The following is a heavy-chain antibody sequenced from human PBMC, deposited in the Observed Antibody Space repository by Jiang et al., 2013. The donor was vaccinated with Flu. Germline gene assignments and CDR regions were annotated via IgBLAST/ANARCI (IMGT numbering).Heavy chain of an antibody. D-gene: IGHD5-18*01. J-gene: IGHJ6*02. CDR2: INTNTGNP. CDR3: ARDVDTTMITRDYYYYGMDV. CDR1: GYSFNSYG. V-gene: IGHV7-4-1*02. Sequence: LQSGSELQKPGASVKVSCRASGYSFNSYGLHWVRQAPGQGLEWMGWINTNTGNPTYAQGFTGRFVFSLDTSVSTAFLQISSLKAEDTAVYYCARDVDTTMITRDYYYYGMDVWGQG.